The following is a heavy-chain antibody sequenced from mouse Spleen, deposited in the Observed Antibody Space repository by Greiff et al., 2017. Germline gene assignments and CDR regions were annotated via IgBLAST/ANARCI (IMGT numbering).Heavy chain of an antibody. CDR1: GFTFSDYG. D-gene: IGHD3-2*01. Sequence: EVKLMESGGGLVKPGGSLKLPCAASGFTFSDYGMHWVRQAPEKGLEWVAYISSGSSTIYYADTVKGRFSISRDNAKNTLFLQMTSLRSEDTAMYYCARATARAVYAMDYWGQGTSVTVSS. J-gene: IGHJ4*01. V-gene: IGHV5-17*01. CDR3: ARATARAVYAMDY. CDR2: ISSGSSTI.